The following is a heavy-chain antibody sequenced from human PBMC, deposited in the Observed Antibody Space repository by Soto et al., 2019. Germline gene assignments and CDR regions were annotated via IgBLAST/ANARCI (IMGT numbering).Heavy chain of an antibody. CDR1: GFSLSTSGVG. D-gene: IGHD6-19*01. V-gene: IGHV2-5*02. CDR2: ISWDDDK. CDR3: ANRRNQCLVLDY. Sequence: QITLKESGPTLVKPTQTLTLTCTFSGFSLSTSGVGVGWIRQPPGKALEWLALISWDDDKRYSPSLKSRLTITENTTKNQVVLTITHMDPVDTGTYYCANRRNQCLVLDYWGQGTLVTVSS. J-gene: IGHJ4*02.